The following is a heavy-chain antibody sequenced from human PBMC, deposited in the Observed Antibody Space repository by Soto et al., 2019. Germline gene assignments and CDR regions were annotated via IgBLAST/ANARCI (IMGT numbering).Heavy chain of an antibody. CDR1: GFTFSIYS. CDR2: ISSSSSTI. D-gene: IGHD6-19*01. Sequence: GGSLRLSCAASGFTFSIYSMNWVRQAPGKGLEWVSYISSSSSTIYYADSVKGRFTISRDNAKNSLYLQMNSLRDEDTAVYYCAREEQWLVRGGMDVWGQGTTVTVSS. V-gene: IGHV3-48*02. CDR3: AREEQWLVRGGMDV. J-gene: IGHJ6*02.